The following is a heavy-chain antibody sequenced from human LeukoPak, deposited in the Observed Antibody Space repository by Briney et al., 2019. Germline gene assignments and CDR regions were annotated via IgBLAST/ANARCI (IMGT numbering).Heavy chain of an antibody. CDR2: IYYSGST. Sequence: PSETLSRTCTVSGGSISSYYWSWIRQPPGEGLEWIGYIYYSGSTNYNPSRKSRVTISVDTSKNQFSLKLSSVTAADTAVYYCARHFAFSYYYMDVWGKGTTVTVSS. V-gene: IGHV4-59*08. CDR3: ARHFAFSYYYMDV. CDR1: GGSISSYY. J-gene: IGHJ6*03.